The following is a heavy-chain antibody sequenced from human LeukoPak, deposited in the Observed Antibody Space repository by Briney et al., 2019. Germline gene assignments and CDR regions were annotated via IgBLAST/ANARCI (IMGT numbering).Heavy chain of an antibody. CDR2: IYYSGST. V-gene: IGHV4-59*01. CDR3: ARGTYGGNAFDI. J-gene: IGHJ3*02. D-gene: IGHD4-17*01. CDR1: GGSISSYY. Sequence: PSETLSLTCTVSGGSISSYYWSWIRQPPGKGLEWIGYIYYSGSTNYNPSLKSRVTISVDTSKNQFSLKLSSVTAADTAVYYCARGTYGGNAFDIWGQGTMVTVSS.